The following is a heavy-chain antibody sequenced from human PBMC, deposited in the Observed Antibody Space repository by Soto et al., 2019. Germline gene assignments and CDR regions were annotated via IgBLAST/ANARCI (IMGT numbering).Heavy chain of an antibody. CDR1: GGSISSGGYY. CDR3: ARGRAAAGTPTPYYFDY. Sequence: QVQLQESGPGLVKPSQTLSLTCTVSGGSISSGGYYWSWIRQHPGKGLEWIGYIYYSGSTYYNPYLKSRVTISVDTSKNQFSLKLSSVTAADTAVYYCARGRAAAGTPTPYYFDYWGQGTLVTVSS. J-gene: IGHJ4*02. V-gene: IGHV4-31*03. D-gene: IGHD6-13*01. CDR2: IYYSGST.